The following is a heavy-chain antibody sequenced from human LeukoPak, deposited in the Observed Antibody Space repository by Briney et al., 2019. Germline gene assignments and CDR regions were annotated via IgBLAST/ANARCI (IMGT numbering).Heavy chain of an antibody. D-gene: IGHD3-10*01. J-gene: IGHJ4*02. CDR1: GGSISSGGYS. V-gene: IGHV4-30-2*01. Sequence: SETLSLTCAVSGGSISSGGYSWSWIRQPPGKGLEWIGYIYHSGSTHYNPSLKSRVTISVDRSKNQFSLKLSSVTAADTAVYYCARGDHYGSGSYYKGGFDYWGQGTLVTVSS. CDR3: ARGDHYGSGSYYKGGFDY. CDR2: IYHSGST.